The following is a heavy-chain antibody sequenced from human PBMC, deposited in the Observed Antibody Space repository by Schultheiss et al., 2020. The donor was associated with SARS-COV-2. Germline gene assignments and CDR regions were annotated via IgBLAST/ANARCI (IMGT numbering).Heavy chain of an antibody. J-gene: IGHJ4*02. Sequence: GESLKISCAASGFTFSSYDMHWVRQATGKGLEWVGRIKSKTDGGTTDYAAPVKGRFTISRDDSKNTLYLQMNSLKTEDTAVYYCTTGGQWLARGDDYWGQGTLVTVSS. CDR2: IKSKTDGGTT. V-gene: IGHV3-15*01. D-gene: IGHD6-19*01. CDR3: TTGGQWLARGDDY. CDR1: GFTFSSYD.